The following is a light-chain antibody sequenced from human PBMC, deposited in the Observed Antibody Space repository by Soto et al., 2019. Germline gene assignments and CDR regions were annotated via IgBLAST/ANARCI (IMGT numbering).Light chain of an antibody. CDR2: EGI. V-gene: IGLV2-23*01. Sequence: QSVLTQPASVSGSPGQSIAISCAGTSSDIGYYNRVSWYQQYPGKAPKLLIYEGIKRPSGVSNRFSGSNSGSTASLTISGLQAEDEADYYCCSYVGATTYVFGTGTKVTV. J-gene: IGLJ1*01. CDR3: CSYVGATTYV. CDR1: SSDIGYYNR.